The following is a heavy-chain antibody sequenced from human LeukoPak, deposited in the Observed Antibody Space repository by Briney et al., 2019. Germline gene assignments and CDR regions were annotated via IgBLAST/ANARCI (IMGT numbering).Heavy chain of an antibody. Sequence: GASLKVSCKAIGYTFTTYGIHWVRQAPGQGLEWMGWISAHNGNSNYPHKLQGRVTMTTDASTSTAYMDLRRLSSDDTAVYYCARDPEATTDDAFDIWGQGTMVTVSS. CDR2: ISAHNGNS. CDR1: GYTFTTYG. D-gene: IGHD5-24*01. J-gene: IGHJ3*02. CDR3: ARDPEATTDDAFDI. V-gene: IGHV1-18*01.